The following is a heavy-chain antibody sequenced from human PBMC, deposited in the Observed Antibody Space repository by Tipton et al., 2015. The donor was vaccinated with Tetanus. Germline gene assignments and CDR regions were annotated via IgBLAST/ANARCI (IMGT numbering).Heavy chain of an antibody. CDR1: GFTFSNYK. D-gene: IGHD3-10*01. CDR3: ASGSSLDY. Sequence: SLRLSCEVSGFTFSNYKMNWVRQAPGKGLEWVSAISSTTRYMDYADSVKGRFTISRDNAKNSVYLQMNSPRVEDTALYYCASGSSLDYWGQGTLVTVSS. CDR2: ISSTTRYM. J-gene: IGHJ4*02. V-gene: IGHV3-21*06.